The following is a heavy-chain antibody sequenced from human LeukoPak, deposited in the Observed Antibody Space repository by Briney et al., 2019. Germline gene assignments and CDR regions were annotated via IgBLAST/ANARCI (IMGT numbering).Heavy chain of an antibody. V-gene: IGHV4-4*09. CDR2: IYTSGST. J-gene: IGHJ5*02. D-gene: IGHD4-17*01. CDR3: ARDSKYGDYNWFDP. Sequence: SETLSLTCTVSGGSISSYYWSWIRRPPGKGLEWIGYIYTSGSTNYNPSLKSRVTISVDTSKNQFSLKLSSVTAADTAVYYCARDSKYGDYNWFDPWGQGTLVTVSS. CDR1: GGSISSYY.